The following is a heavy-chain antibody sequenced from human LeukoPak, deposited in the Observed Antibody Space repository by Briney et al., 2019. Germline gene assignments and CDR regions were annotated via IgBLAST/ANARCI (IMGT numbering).Heavy chain of an antibody. CDR2: IYSGGST. V-gene: IGHV3-66*01. CDR3: ARDNYYDRALRAFDI. D-gene: IGHD3-22*01. J-gene: IGHJ3*02. CDR1: GFTVSSNY. Sequence: GGSLRLSCAASGFTVSSNYMSWVRQAPRKGLEWVSVIYSGGSTYYADSVKGRFTISRDNSKNTLYLQMNSLRAEDTAVYYCARDNYYDRALRAFDIWGQGTMVTVSS.